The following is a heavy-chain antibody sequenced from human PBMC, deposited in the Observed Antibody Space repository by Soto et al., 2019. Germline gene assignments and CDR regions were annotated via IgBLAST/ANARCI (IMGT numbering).Heavy chain of an antibody. CDR1: GFTFSSYA. D-gene: IGHD4-17*01. CDR3: ARGTYGEYDF. Sequence: PVGSLRLSCAASGFTFSSYAMSWVRQAPGKGLEWVSALSAGGTSAYYTVSVEGRFTISRDNSKNILYLQMNSLKADDTAVYYCARGTYGEYDFWGQGTLVTVSS. V-gene: IGHV3-23*01. CDR2: LSAGGTSA. J-gene: IGHJ4*02.